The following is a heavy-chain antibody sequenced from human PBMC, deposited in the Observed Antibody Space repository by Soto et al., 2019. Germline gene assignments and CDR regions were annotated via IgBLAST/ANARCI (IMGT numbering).Heavy chain of an antibody. Sequence: QVQLQESGPGLVKPSQTLSLTCTVSGGSISSGDYYWSWIRQPPGKGLEWIGYIYYSGSTYYNPSLKTRVTISVDTSKNRCSLKLSSVTAADTAVYYCARVGRTHDSSSFDYWGQGTLVTVSS. CDR2: IYYSGST. J-gene: IGHJ4*02. CDR1: GGSISSGDYY. D-gene: IGHD3-22*01. V-gene: IGHV4-30-4*01. CDR3: ARVGRTHDSSSFDY.